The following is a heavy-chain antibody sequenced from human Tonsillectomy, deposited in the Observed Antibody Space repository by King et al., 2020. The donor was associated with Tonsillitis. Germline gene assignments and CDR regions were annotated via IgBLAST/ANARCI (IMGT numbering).Heavy chain of an antibody. D-gene: IGHD1-26*01. CDR2: IDWDDDK. CDR1: GFSLSTRGIR. V-gene: IGHV2-70*04. J-gene: IGHJ3*02. CDR3: ARAVGATSDAFDI. Sequence: VTLKESGPALVKPTQTLTLTCSFSGFSLSTRGIRVSWIRQPPGKALEWLARIDWDDDKYYSTSLKTRLTISKDTSKNQVVLTMTNMDPVDTATYFCARAVGATSDAFDIWGQGTMVTVS.